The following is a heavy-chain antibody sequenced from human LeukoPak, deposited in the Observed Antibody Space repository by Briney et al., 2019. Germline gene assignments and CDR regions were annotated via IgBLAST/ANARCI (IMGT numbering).Heavy chain of an antibody. CDR1: GFTLGDYD. D-gene: IGHD6-13*01. J-gene: IGHJ4*02. V-gene: IGHV3-9*01. CDR2: ISSNSDTI. CDR3: AKDRRIAAAGTDYFDY. Sequence: GGSLRLSCAASGFTLGDYDIHWVRQAPGKSPEWVSSISSNSDTIAYAEPVKGRFTVSRDNTINSLYLQMDSLSVEDTALYYCAKDRRIAAAGTDYFDYWGQGTLVTVSS.